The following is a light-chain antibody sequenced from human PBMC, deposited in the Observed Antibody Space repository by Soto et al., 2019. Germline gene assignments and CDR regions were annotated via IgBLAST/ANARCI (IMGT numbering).Light chain of an antibody. CDR3: QQYVNLPYT. CDR1: QDLMNY. J-gene: IGKJ2*01. CDR2: DTT. Sequence: DIQMTQSPTSLAASVGDRVTITCQASQDLMNYLNWYQQKPGEAPKLLIYDTTTLEEGVPTRFSGGGSGTHFTFTINGLQPEDAAIYFCQQYVNLPYTFGQGTKLEFK. V-gene: IGKV1-33*01.